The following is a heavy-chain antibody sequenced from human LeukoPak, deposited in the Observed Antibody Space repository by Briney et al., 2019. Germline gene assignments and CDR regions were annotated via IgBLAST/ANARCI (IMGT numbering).Heavy chain of an antibody. V-gene: IGHV4-61*08. D-gene: IGHD3-22*01. CDR3: ARLSDSDSSGYYWGFEY. CDR2: IYYSGST. J-gene: IGHJ4*02. CDR1: GGSISSGDYY. Sequence: SETLSLTCTVSGGSISSGDYYWSWIRQHPGKGLEWIGYIYYSGSTNYNPSLRGRVTISLDTSKNQFSLKLSSVTAADTAVYYCARLSDSDSSGYYWGFEYWGQGTLVTVSS.